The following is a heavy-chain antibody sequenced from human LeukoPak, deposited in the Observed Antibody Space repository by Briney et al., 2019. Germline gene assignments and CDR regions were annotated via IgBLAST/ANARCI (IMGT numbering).Heavy chain of an antibody. D-gene: IGHD6-13*01. CDR3: ARADYSSTSSHDYYYMDV. V-gene: IGHV4-34*01. CDR1: GGSFSGYY. Sequence: SETLSLTCAVYGGSFSGYYWSWIRQPPGKGLEWIGEINHSGSTNYNPSLKSRVTISVDTSKNQFSLKLSSVTAADTAVYYCARADYSSTSSHDYYYMDVWGKGTTVTVSS. J-gene: IGHJ6*03. CDR2: INHSGST.